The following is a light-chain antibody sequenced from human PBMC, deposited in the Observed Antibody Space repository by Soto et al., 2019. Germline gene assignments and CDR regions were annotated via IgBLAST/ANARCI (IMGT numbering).Light chain of an antibody. CDR1: QSISNNH. J-gene: IGKJ4*01. Sequence: EIVLTQSPGTLSLSPGERVTLSCRASQSISNNHLAWYQRKPGQAPRLLIHGTSNRATGIPDRFSGSGSGTDFTLTFSRLEPEDFAVYYCEYYGTSITFGGGTKVDI. CDR3: EYYGTSIT. V-gene: IGKV3-20*01. CDR2: GTS.